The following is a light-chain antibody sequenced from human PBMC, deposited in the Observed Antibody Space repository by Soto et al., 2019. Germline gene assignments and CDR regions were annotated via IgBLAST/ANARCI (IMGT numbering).Light chain of an antibody. Sequence: IVMTQTPFSLSVTPGQPSSISCKSIQSLLHSDGKTYLNWYQQKPGKAPKLLIYAASTLQSGVPSRFSGSGSGTEFTLTISSLQPEDFAPYCCQLLKTFPETFDQGTKVDIK. J-gene: IGKJ1*01. V-gene: IGKV2-29*01. CDR3: QLLKTFPET. CDR1: QSLLHSDGKTY. CDR2: AAS.